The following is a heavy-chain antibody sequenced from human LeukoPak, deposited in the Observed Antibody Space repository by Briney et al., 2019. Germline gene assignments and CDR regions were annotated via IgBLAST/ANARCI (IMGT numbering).Heavy chain of an antibody. D-gene: IGHD6-19*01. CDR2: ISGSGGTT. CDR1: GFTFSSYA. J-gene: IGHJ4*02. Sequence: GGSLRLSCAASGFTFSSYAMSWVRQAPGKGLEWVSAISGSGGTTYYADSVKGRFTISRDNSKNTLFLQMNSLGAEDTAVYYCAKAAFMAVFDYFNYWGQGTLVTVSS. CDR3: AKAAFMAVFDYFNY. V-gene: IGHV3-23*01.